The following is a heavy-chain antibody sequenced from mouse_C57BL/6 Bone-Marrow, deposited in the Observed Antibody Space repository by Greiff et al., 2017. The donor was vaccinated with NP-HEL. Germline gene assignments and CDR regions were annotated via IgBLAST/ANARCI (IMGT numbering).Heavy chain of an antibody. J-gene: IGHJ4*01. CDR3: ARDGYYDYAMDY. D-gene: IGHD2-3*01. Sequence: VMLVESGAELARPGASVKLSCKASGYTFTSYGISWVKQRTGQGLEWIGEIYPRSGNTYYNEKFKGKATLTADKSSSTAYMELRSLTSEDSAVYFCARDGYYDYAMDYWGQGTSVTVSS. V-gene: IGHV1-81*01. CDR2: IYPRSGNT. CDR1: GYTFTSYG.